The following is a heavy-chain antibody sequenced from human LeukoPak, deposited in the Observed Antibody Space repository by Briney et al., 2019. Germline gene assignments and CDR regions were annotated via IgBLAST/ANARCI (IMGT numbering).Heavy chain of an antibody. V-gene: IGHV1-2*02. J-gene: IGHJ6*02. Sequence: GASVKLSCTAFGYTFTGSYMHWVRQAPGQGLEWWGWINPNRGGTDYAQKFHGRVTMTRDTSISTAYMELSRLRSDDTAVYYCARETEGPYISSTPRYYYYNGMDVWGQGTTVTVSS. CDR1: GYTFTGSY. CDR3: ARETEGPYISSTPRYYYYNGMDV. CDR2: INPNRGGT. D-gene: IGHD6-6*01.